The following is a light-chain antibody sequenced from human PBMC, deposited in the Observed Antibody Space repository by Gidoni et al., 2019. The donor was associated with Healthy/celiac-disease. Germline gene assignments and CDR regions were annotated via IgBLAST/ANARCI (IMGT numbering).Light chain of an antibody. J-gene: IGKJ1*01. CDR1: QSISSY. Sequence: DIQITQFPSSLSASVGDRVPITCRASQSISSYLNLYQQKPWKAPKLLIYAASNLQSGDPSRFSGSGSGTGFTLTISSLQPEDFATYYCQQSYSTPRTFXQXTKVEIK. V-gene: IGKV1-39*01. CDR2: AAS. CDR3: QQSYSTPRT.